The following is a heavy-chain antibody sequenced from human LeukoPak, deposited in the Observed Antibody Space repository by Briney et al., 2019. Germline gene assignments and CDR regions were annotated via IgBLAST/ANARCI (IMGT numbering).Heavy chain of an antibody. CDR3: ARADRRDGYDFDY. D-gene: IGHD5-24*01. V-gene: IGHV3-11*01. CDR2: ISSSGGTI. Sequence: GGSLRLSCAASGFTFSDYYMSWIRQAPGKGLEWVSYISSSGGTIYYADPVKGRFTISRENAKKSLYLQMNRLRAEDTAVYYCARADRRDGYDFDYWGQGTLVTVSS. CDR1: GFTFSDYY. J-gene: IGHJ4*02.